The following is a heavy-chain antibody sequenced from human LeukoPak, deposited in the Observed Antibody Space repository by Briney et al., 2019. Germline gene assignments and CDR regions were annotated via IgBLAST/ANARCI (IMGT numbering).Heavy chain of an antibody. CDR2: IYPGDSDT. Sequence: GESLKISCKGSGYSFTSYWIGWVRQMPGKGLEWMGIIYPGDSDTRYSPSFQGQVTISADKSISTAYLQWSSLKASDTAMYYCARSPVLGMAYYYSRDVWAKGPRSPSP. CDR3: ARSPVLGMAYYYSRDV. CDR1: GYSFTSYW. D-gene: IGHD7-27*01. V-gene: IGHV5-51*01. J-gene: IGHJ6*03.